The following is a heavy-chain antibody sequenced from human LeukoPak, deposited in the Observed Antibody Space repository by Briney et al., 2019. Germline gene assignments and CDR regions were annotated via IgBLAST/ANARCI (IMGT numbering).Heavy chain of an antibody. J-gene: IGHJ6*04. Sequence: GSLRLSCAASGFTFSSYGMHWIRQPPGKGLEWIGEINHSGSTNYNPSLKSRVTISVDTSKNQFSLKLSSVTAADTAVYYCASPPPEMGPGREHLLLQLDGLGKGTTVTVSS. CDR1: GFTFSSYG. V-gene: IGHV4-34*01. CDR2: INHSGST. D-gene: IGHD2-15*01. CDR3: ASPPPEMGPGREHLLLQLDG.